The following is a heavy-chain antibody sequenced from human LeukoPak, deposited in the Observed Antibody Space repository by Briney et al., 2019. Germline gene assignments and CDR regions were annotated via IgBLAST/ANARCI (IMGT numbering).Heavy chain of an antibody. CDR3: VKGAPMDY. CDR1: GFSFSSDW. CDR2: INSDGDT. V-gene: IGHV3-74*01. J-gene: IGHJ4*02. Sequence: PGGSLRLSCAASGFSFSSDWMYWVRQAPGKGLVWVSRINSDGDTDYAAAVKGRYTTSRDNYKKTLNLQMNSLRADDTAVYHCVKGAPMDYWGQGTLVTVSS.